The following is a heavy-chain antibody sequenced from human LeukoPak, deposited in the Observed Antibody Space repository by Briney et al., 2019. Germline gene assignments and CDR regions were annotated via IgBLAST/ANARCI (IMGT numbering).Heavy chain of an antibody. CDR3: ARVSSSLNNWFDP. V-gene: IGHV1-69*13. CDR2: IIPIFGTA. Sequence: GASVKVSCKASGGTFSSYAISWVRQAPGQGLEWMGGIIPIFGTANYAQKFQGRVTITADESTSTAYMELSSLRSEDTAVYYCARVSSSLNNWFDPWGQGTLVTVSS. CDR1: GGTFSSYA. D-gene: IGHD6-6*01. J-gene: IGHJ5*02.